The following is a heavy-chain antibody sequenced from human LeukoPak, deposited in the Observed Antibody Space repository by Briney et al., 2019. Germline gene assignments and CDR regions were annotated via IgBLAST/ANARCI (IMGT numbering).Heavy chain of an antibody. CDR2: IIPIFGTA. D-gene: IGHD3-10*01. CDR1: GGTFSSYA. CDR3: ARDLATYGPGSYYL. V-gene: IGHV1-69*13. Sequence: SVKVSCKASGGTFSSYAISWVRQAPGQGLEWMGGIIPIFGTANYAQKFQGRVTITADESTSTAYMELSSLRSEDTAVYYCARDLATYGPGSYYLWGQGTTVTVSS. J-gene: IGHJ6*02.